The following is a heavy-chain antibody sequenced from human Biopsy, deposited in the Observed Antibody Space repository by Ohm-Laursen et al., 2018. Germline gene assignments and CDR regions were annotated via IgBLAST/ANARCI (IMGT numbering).Heavy chain of an antibody. CDR2: NIPILGTG. V-gene: IGHV1-69*06. CDR3: ATKLTGYFHH. CDR1: GGTFSNYG. D-gene: IGHD3-9*01. Sequence: SSVKVSCKTPGGTFSNYGVNWVRQAPGQGLEWLGGNIPILGTGNYAQKFQDRVTVAADTSTSPATMELRSLRSDDTAVYYCATKLTGYFHHWGQGTLVIVSS. J-gene: IGHJ1*01.